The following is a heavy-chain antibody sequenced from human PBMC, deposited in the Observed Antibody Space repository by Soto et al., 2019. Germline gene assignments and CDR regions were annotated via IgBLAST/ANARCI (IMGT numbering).Heavy chain of an antibody. Sequence: EVHLVESGGGLVQPGGSLRLSCAASGFTVSSKYMSWVRQAPGKGLEWVSLIQSGGTTYYADSVKGRFTISRDTSENTLHLQIDSLRAEDTAVYYCARDDVICDGGRCYGVPLDVLGKGTTVTVSS. V-gene: IGHV3-66*01. D-gene: IGHD2-15*01. CDR3: ARDDVICDGGRCYGVPLDV. CDR1: GFTVSSKY. J-gene: IGHJ6*04. CDR2: IQSGGTT.